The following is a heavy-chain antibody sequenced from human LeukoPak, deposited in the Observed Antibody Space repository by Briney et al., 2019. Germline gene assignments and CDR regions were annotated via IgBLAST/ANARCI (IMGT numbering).Heavy chain of an antibody. CDR1: GFTFSSYA. CDR3: ASDRITSPDY. D-gene: IGHD3-16*01. CDR2: ISYDGSNK. V-gene: IGHV3-30*04. J-gene: IGHJ4*02. Sequence: GRSLRLSCAASGFTFSSYAMHWVRQAPGKGLEWVAVISYDGSNKYYADSVKGRFTISRDNSKNTLYLQMNSLRAEDTAVYYCASDRITSPDYCGLGTLVTVS.